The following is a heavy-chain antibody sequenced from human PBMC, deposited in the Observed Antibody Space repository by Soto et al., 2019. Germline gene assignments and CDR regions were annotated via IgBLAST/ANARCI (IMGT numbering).Heavy chain of an antibody. J-gene: IGHJ4*02. V-gene: IGHV4-39*01. CDR2: IYYSGST. CDR1: GGSISSSSYY. Sequence: PSETLSLTCTVSGGSISSSSYYWGWIRQPPGKGLEWIGSIYYSGSTYYNPSLKSRVTISVDTSKNQFSLKLSSVTAADTAVYYCARQSVVATLMDFTHGAQGTLVTAPQ. D-gene: IGHD1-26*01. CDR3: ARQSVVATLMDFTH.